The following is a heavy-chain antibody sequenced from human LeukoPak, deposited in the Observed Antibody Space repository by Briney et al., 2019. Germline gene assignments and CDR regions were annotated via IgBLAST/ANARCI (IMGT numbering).Heavy chain of an antibody. CDR3: ARTRYSSTWFLFDF. CDR1: GFSFSLYW. Sequence: GGSLRLSCAASGFSFSLYWMSWVRQAPGKGLEWVASIKQDGSDQYYVDSVKGRFTISRDNAENFLYLQMNSLRADDTAVYYCARTRYSSTWFLFDFWGQGDLVTVSS. CDR2: IKQDGSDQ. V-gene: IGHV3-7*01. J-gene: IGHJ4*02. D-gene: IGHD6-13*01.